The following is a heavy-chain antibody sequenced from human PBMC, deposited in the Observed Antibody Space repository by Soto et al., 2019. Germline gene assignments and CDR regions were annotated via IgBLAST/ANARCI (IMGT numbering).Heavy chain of an antibody. J-gene: IGHJ4*02. CDR3: ARAPVGYYDSRGYTRCLDY. CDR1: GGTFSSYA. Sequence: SVKVSCKASGGTFSSYAISWVRQAPGHGLEWMGGIIPIFGTANYAQKFQGRVTITADESTSTAYMELSRLRSEDTAVYYCARAPVGYYDSRGYTRCLDYWGQGTLVTVSS. D-gene: IGHD3-22*01. CDR2: IIPIFGTA. V-gene: IGHV1-69*13.